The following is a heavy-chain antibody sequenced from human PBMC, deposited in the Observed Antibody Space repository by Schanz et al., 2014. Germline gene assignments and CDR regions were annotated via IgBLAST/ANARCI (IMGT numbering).Heavy chain of an antibody. Sequence: EVQLVESGEGLVEAGGSLRLSCAASGFTVRTFAMDWVRQSPGKGLEWVSFLSSDSRHVYYVESAKGRFTISRDNAKNSLYLQMDSLRGDDTAVYYCARDGIAATTDFEYWGQGVLVTVSS. CDR3: ARDGIAATTDFEY. J-gene: IGHJ4*02. D-gene: IGHD1-1*01. CDR1: GFTVRTFA. V-gene: IGHV3-21*06. CDR2: LSSDSRHV.